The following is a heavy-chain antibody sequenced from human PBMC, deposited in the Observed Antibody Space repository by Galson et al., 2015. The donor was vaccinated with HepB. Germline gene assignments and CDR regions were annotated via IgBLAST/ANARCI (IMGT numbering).Heavy chain of an antibody. J-gene: IGHJ6*02. Sequence: SLRLSCAASGFTFSSYAMSWVREAPGKGLEWVSAISGSGGSTYYAHSVKGRFTISRDNSKNTLYLQMNSLRAEDTAVYYCAIDAYGGGSYRLYYYSGMDVWCPGTTVTVSS. CDR2: ISGSGGST. D-gene: IGHD1-26*01. CDR3: AIDAYGGGSYRLYYYSGMDV. V-gene: IGHV3-23*01. CDR1: GFTFSSYA.